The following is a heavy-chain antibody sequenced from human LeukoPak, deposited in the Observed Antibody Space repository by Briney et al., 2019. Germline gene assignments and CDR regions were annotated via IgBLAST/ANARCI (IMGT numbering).Heavy chain of an antibody. CDR1: GFTVSSNY. CDR2: IYSGGST. Sequence: QPGGSLRLSCAASGFTVSSNYMSWVRQAPGKRLEWVSIIYSGGSTYYADSVKGRFTISRDDSKNTLYLQMNSLRAEDTAVYYCAADFPSVDWGQGTLVTVSS. CDR3: AADFPSVD. D-gene: IGHD3-10*01. J-gene: IGHJ4*02. V-gene: IGHV3-53*01.